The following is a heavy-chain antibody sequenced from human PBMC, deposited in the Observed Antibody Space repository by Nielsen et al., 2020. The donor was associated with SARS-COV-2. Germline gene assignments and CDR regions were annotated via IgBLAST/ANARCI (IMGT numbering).Heavy chain of an antibody. D-gene: IGHD2-2*01. J-gene: IGHJ4*02. Sequence: GGSLRLSCAASGFTFSSYWMSWVRQAPGKGLEWVANIKQDGSEKYYVDSVKGRFTISRDNAKNSLYLQMNSLRAEDTAVYYCAKDHCSSASCYWIRTGGFDYWGQGTLVTVSS. V-gene: IGHV3-7*01. CDR2: IKQDGSEK. CDR1: GFTFSSYW. CDR3: AKDHCSSASCYWIRTGGFDY.